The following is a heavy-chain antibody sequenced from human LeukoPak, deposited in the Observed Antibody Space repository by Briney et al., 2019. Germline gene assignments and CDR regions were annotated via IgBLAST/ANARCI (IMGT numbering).Heavy chain of an antibody. CDR2: INTYNADA. CDR3: ARDMGSAIDAFDI. V-gene: IGHV1-18*01. Sequence: ASVKVSCKASGYTFTSYAISWVRQAPGQGLEWLGWINTYNADAKYPQKFQGRVTITADESTSTAYMELSSLRSEDTAVYYCARDMGSAIDAFDIWGQGTMVTVSS. J-gene: IGHJ3*02. D-gene: IGHD2-2*01. CDR1: GYTFTSYA.